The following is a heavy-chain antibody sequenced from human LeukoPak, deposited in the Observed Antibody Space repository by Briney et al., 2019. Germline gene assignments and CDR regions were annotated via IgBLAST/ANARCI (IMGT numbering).Heavy chain of an antibody. J-gene: IGHJ4*02. V-gene: IGHV3-23*01. CDR3: AKFGFCSSTSCPAPY. Sequence: GGSLRLSCAASGFTFSSYGMSWVRQAPGKGLEWVSAISGGGGSTYYADSVKGRFTISRDNSENTLYLQMNSLRAEDTAVYHCAKFGFCSSTSCPAPYWGQGTLVTVSS. D-gene: IGHD2-2*01. CDR2: ISGGGGST. CDR1: GFTFSSYG.